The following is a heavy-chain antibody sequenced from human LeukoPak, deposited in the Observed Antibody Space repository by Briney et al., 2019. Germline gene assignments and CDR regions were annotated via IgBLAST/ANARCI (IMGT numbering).Heavy chain of an antibody. CDR2: INHSGST. V-gene: IGHV4-34*01. Sequence: GSLRLSCAASGFTFSSYSMNWIRQPPGKGLEWIGEINHSGSTNYNPSLKSRVTISVDTSKNQFSLKLSSVTAADTAVYYCARRPPVSAFDIWGQGTMVTVSS. CDR3: ARRPPVSAFDI. CDR1: GFTFSSYS. J-gene: IGHJ3*02.